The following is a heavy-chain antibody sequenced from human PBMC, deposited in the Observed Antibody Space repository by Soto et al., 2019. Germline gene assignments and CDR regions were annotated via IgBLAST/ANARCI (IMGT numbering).Heavy chain of an antibody. CDR1: GGSISSYY. V-gene: IGHV4-59*01. CDR3: ARAHDYGDYRWFDP. D-gene: IGHD4-17*01. CDR2: IYYSGST. Sequence: SETLSLTCTVSGGSISSYYWSWIRQPPGKGLEWIGYIYYSGSTNYNPSLKSRVTISVDTSKNQFSPKLSSVTAADTAVYYCARAHDYGDYRWFDPWGQGTLVTVS. J-gene: IGHJ5*02.